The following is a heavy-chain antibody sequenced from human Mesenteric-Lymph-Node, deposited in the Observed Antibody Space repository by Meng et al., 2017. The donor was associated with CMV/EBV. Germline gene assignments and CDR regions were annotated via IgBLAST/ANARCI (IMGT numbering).Heavy chain of an antibody. V-gene: IGHV5-51*01. CDR1: LPVYW. Sequence: LPVYWIGEVSQRTGKGLEYMGISYAGDSDTRYSPSFQGQVTISADRSISTAYLQWSSLKASDTAMYYCARHLEAYDSTGFYFGGGDYWGQGTLVTVSS. J-gene: IGHJ4*02. D-gene: IGHD3-22*01. CDR2: SYAGDSDT. CDR3: ARHLEAYDSTGFYFGGGDY.